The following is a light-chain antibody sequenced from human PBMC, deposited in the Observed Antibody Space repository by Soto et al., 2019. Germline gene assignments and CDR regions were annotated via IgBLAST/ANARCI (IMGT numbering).Light chain of an antibody. CDR1: QSGSNSY. J-gene: IGKJ5*01. Sequence: EIVLTQSPCTLSLSPGERATLTCRASQSGSNSYVAWYQQKPGQAPRLLIYDTTSRATGTPDRFSGSGSGTDFTLTISRLQPEDFAVFYCQQYGTSEIIFGQGTRLDI. CDR3: QQYGTSEII. CDR2: DTT. V-gene: IGKV3-20*01.